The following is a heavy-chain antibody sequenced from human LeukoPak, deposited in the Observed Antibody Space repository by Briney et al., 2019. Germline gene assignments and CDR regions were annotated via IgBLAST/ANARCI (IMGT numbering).Heavy chain of an antibody. V-gene: IGHV4-4*02. CDR3: ARVKGDCSSTSCYLYYYYYMDV. D-gene: IGHD2-2*01. CDR1: GGSISSSNW. J-gene: IGHJ6*03. Sequence: PSETLSLTCAVSGGSISSSNWWSWVRQPPGKGLEWIGEIYHSGSTNYNPSLKSRVTISVDKSKNQFSLKLSSVTAADTAVYYCARVKGDCSSTSCYLYYYYYMDVWGKGTTVTISS. CDR2: IYHSGST.